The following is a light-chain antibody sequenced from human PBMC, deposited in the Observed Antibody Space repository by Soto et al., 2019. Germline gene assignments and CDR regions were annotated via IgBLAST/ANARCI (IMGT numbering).Light chain of an antibody. CDR2: DAS. V-gene: IGKV1-5*01. CDR1: QSISSW. CDR3: QQYNSYLT. J-gene: IGKJ4*01. Sequence: DIQMTQSPSTLSASVVDRVTITCRASQSISSWLAWYQQKPGKAPKLLIYDASSLESGVPSRFSGSGSGTEFTLTISSLQPDDFATYYCQQYNSYLTFGGGTKVDIK.